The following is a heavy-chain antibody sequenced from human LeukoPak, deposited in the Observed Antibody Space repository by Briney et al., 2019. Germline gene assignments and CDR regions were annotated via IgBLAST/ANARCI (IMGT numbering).Heavy chain of an antibody. CDR2: MNPNSSNT. D-gene: IGHD2-15*01. CDR3: ARGLSWVNKDFDY. CDR1: GYTFTSYD. J-gene: IGHJ4*02. V-gene: IGHV1-8*01. Sequence: ASVKVSCKASGYTFTSYDINWVLQATGQGLEWMGWMNPNSSNTGYAQKFQGRVTMTRNTSISTAYMELSSLRSEDTAVYYCARGLSWVNKDFDYWGQGTLVTVSS.